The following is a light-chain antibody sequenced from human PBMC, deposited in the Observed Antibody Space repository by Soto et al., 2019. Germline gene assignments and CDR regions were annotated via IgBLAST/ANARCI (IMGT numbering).Light chain of an antibody. CDR2: EGS. CDR1: SSDVGSYNL. CDR3: CSYAGSSTFLYV. V-gene: IGLV2-23*03. Sequence: QSVLTQPASVSGSPGQSITISCTGTSSDVGSYNLVSWYQQHPGKAPKLMIYEGSKRPSGVSNRFSGSKSGNTASLTISGLQAEDEAEYYCCSYAGSSTFLYVFGTGTKV. J-gene: IGLJ1*01.